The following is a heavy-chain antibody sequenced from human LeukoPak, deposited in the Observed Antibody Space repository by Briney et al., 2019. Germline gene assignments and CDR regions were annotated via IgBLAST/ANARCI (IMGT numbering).Heavy chain of an antibody. CDR1: GYTFTSYD. J-gene: IGHJ5*02. CDR2: MNPNSGNT. V-gene: IGHV1-8*03. CDR3: ARGGSGSYFSWLDP. Sequence: GASVKVSCKASGYTFTSYDINWVRQAAGQGLEWMGWMNPNSGNTGYAQKFQGRVTITRNTSISTAYMELSSLRSDDTAVYYCARGGSGSYFSWLDPWGQGTLVTVSS. D-gene: IGHD3-10*01.